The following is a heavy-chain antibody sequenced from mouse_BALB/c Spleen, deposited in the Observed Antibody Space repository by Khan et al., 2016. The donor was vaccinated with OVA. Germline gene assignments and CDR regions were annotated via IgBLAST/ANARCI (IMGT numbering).Heavy chain of an antibody. V-gene: IGHV1-4*01. Sequence: QVQLKESGAELARPGASVKMSCKASGYIFTSYMMHWVKQRPGQGLEWIGDINPSSGYNNYNQKFKDKATLTADKSSSTAYMQLSSLTSEDSEYYYWTRGGYGSFGYRGQGTLVTVSA. CDR1: GYIFTSYM. CDR3: TRGGYGSFGY. D-gene: IGHD1-1*01. CDR2: INPSSGYN. J-gene: IGHJ3*01.